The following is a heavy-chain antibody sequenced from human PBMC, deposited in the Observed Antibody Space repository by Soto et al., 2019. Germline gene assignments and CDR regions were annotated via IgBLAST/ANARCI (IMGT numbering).Heavy chain of an antibody. CDR3: ARDPACIAAAGTLCWFDP. V-gene: IGHV3-21*01. CDR1: GFTFSSYS. J-gene: IGHJ5*02. D-gene: IGHD6-13*01. Sequence: GGSLRLSCAASGFTFSSYSMNWVRQAPGKGLEWVSSISSSSYIYYADSVKGRFTISRDNAKNSLYLQMNSLRAEDTAVYYCARDPACIAAAGTLCWFDPWGQGTLVTVSS. CDR2: ISSSSYI.